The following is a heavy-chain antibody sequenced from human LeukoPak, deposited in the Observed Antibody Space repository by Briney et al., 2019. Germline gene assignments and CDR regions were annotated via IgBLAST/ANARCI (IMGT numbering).Heavy chain of an antibody. CDR2: ISSSSSYI. J-gene: IGHJ6*02. CDR3: ARFRTPTGHGDV. Sequence: GGSLRLSCAASGFTFSSYSMNWVRQAPGKGLEWVSSISSSSSYIYYADSVKGRFTISRDNAKNSLYLQMNSLRAEDTAVYYCARFRTPTGHGDVWGQGTTVTVSS. D-gene: IGHD1-1*01. CDR1: GFTFSSYS. V-gene: IGHV3-21*01.